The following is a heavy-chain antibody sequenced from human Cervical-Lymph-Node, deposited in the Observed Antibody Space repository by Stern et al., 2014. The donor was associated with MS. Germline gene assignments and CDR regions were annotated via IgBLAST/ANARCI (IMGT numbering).Heavy chain of an antibody. Sequence: VQLVESGPGLVKPSQTLPLTCTVSGGSINSGGYYWSWIRQYPGKGLEWIGYIYYTGSAYYDPSLKSRLSMSIDTSKNQFSLNLNSVTAADTAVYYCARGARYSDSSGYYFYFDYWGLGTLVTVSS. CDR1: GGSINSGGYY. CDR2: IYYTGSA. CDR3: ARGARYSDSSGYYFYFDY. D-gene: IGHD3-22*01. V-gene: IGHV4-31*03. J-gene: IGHJ4*02.